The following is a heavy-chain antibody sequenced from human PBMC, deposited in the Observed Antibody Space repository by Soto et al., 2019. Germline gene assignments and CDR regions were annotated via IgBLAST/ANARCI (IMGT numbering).Heavy chain of an antibody. CDR3: ATDPTVVTLGMEL. Sequence: PGGSLRLSCAASGFTFSSYGMHWVRQAPGKGLEWVAVISYDGSNKYYADSVKGRFTISRDNSKNTLYLQMNSLRAEDTAVYYCATDPTVVTLGMELWGQGTTVTVSS. J-gene: IGHJ6*02. CDR2: ISYDGSNK. V-gene: IGHV3-30*03. D-gene: IGHD2-21*02. CDR1: GFTFSSYG.